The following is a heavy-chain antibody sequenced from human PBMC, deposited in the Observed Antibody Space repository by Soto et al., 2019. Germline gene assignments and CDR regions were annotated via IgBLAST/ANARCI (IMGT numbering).Heavy chain of an antibody. V-gene: IGHV1-18*01. CDR3: AFEAAYDSCGYYLRSRFAP. CDR2: ISVHNGNT. CDR1: GYNFINYG. Sequence: ASVKVSCKASGYNFINYGITWVRPAPGQGIEWMGWISVHNGNTNYAQKLQGRVTMTTDTSTSTAYMELRSLRSDDTAVYYCAFEAAYDSCGYYLRSRFAPSGQGTLVTAYS. D-gene: IGHD3-22*01. J-gene: IGHJ5*02.